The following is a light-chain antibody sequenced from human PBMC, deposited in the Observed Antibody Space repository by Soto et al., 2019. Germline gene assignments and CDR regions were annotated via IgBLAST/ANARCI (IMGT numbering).Light chain of an antibody. CDR1: QGISSY. CDR3: QQYYSYPPT. J-gene: IGKJ1*01. V-gene: IGKV1-8*01. CDR2: AAS. Sequence: AIRMTQSPSSFSASTGDRVTITCRASQGISSYLAWYQQKPGKAPKLLIYAASTLQSGVPSRFSGSGSGTDFPLTISCLQSEDFATYYCQQYYSYPPTFGHGTKVEIK.